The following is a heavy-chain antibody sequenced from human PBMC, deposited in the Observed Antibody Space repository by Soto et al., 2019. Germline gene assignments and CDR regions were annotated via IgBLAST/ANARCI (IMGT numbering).Heavy chain of an antibody. CDR2: INHSGST. D-gene: IGHD2-2*01. CDR1: GGSFCGYY. J-gene: IGHJ6*03. V-gene: IGHV4-34*01. Sequence: SETLSLTCAVYGGSFCGYYWSWIRQPPGKGLEWIGEINHSGSTNYNPSLKSRVTISVDTSKNQFSLKLSSVTAADTAVYYCARGRYCSSTSCYYYYMGVWGKGTTVTVSS. CDR3: ARGRYCSSTSCYYYYMGV.